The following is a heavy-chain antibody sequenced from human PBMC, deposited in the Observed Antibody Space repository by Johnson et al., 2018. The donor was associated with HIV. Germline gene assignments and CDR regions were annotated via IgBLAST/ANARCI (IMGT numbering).Heavy chain of an antibody. CDR1: GFTFSSYA. CDR2: ISYDGSNK. D-gene: IGHD2-15*01. V-gene: IGHV3-30*04. J-gene: IGHJ3*02. Sequence: VQLVESGGGVVQPGRSLRLSCAASGFTFSSYAMHWVRQAPGKGLEWVAVISYDGSNKYYADSVKGRFTISRDNSKNTLYLQMNSLRAEDTAVYYCARANTDCSGGSCVGDAFDIWGQGTMVTVSS. CDR3: ARANTDCSGGSCVGDAFDI.